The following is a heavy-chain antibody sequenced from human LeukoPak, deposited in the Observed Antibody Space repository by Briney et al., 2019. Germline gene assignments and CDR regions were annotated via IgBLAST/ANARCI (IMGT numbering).Heavy chain of an antibody. CDR3: AKDSGSGSYYDFDY. CDR1: GFTFSSYA. CDR2: ISGSGGST. Sequence: GGSLRLSCAASGFTFSSYAMSWVRQAPGKGLEWVSAISGSGGSTYYADSVKDRFTISRDNSKNTLYLQMNSLRAEDTAVYYCAKDSGSGSYYDFDYWGQGTLVTVFS. J-gene: IGHJ4*02. V-gene: IGHV3-23*01. D-gene: IGHD1-26*01.